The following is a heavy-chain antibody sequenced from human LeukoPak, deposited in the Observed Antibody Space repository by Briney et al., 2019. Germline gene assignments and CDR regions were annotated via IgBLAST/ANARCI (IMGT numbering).Heavy chain of an antibody. CDR1: GFTFSSYA. Sequence: GGSLRLSCAASGFTFSSYAMNWVRQAPGKGLEWVSGISTSGGGIYYAHSVKGRFTISRDNSMNTLYLQMYSLRDDDTAVYYCAKDGFDYYDSSGYYYFDYWGHGTLVTVSS. J-gene: IGHJ4*01. CDR2: ISTSGGGI. V-gene: IGHV3-23*01. D-gene: IGHD3-22*01. CDR3: AKDGFDYYDSSGYYYFDY.